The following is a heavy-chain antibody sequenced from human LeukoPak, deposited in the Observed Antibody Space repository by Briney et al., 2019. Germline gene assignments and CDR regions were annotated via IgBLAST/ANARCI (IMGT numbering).Heavy chain of an antibody. V-gene: IGHV4-39*01. Sequence: SETLSLTCTVSGGSIGSSTYYWGWIRQPPGKGLEWIGSIYYRGSTYYNPSLKSRVTISVDTSKNQFSLKLSSVTAADTAVYYCARPEVGATRGLDYWGQGTLVTVSS. CDR1: GGSIGSSTYY. CDR2: IYYRGST. CDR3: ARPEVGATRGLDY. D-gene: IGHD1-26*01. J-gene: IGHJ4*02.